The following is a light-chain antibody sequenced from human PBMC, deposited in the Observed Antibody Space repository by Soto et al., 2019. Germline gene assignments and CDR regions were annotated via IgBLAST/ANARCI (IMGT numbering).Light chain of an antibody. Sequence: QSVLTQPRSVSGSPGQSVTISCTGTGNDVGAYNYVSWYQQHPGRPPKLLIYGVVRWPSGVPDRFSGSKSGNTASLTISGLQAEDEADYFCCSYTSSSHVVFGGGTKLTVL. CDR1: GNDVGAYNY. CDR3: CSYTSSSHVV. CDR2: GVV. J-gene: IGLJ2*01. V-gene: IGLV2-11*01.